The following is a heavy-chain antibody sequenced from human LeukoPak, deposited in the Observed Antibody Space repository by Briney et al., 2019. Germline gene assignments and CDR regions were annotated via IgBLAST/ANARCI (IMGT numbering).Heavy chain of an antibody. CDR2: INYSGST. V-gene: IGHV4-39*01. CDR3: ARRPQSYIDV. CDR1: GGSISSSSYY. Sequence: PSETLSLTCTVSGGSISSSSYYWGWIRQPPGKGLEWIGSINYSGSTYYSPSLKSRVTISVDTSKNQFSLKLSSVTAADTAVYYCARRPQSYIDVWGKGTTVTVSS. J-gene: IGHJ6*03.